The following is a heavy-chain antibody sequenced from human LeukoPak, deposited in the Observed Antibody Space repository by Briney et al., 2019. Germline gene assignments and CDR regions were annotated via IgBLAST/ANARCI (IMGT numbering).Heavy chain of an antibody. J-gene: IGHJ4*02. CDR3: ASGSSGGNPYYFDY. Sequence: SETLSLTCTVSGGSISRYYWSWIQQPPGKGLEWIGYIYYSGSTNYTPSLKSRVTISVDTSKSQFSLKLSSVTAADTAVYYCASGSSGGNPYYFDYWGQGTLVTVSS. V-gene: IGHV4-59*01. D-gene: IGHD6-19*01. CDR1: GGSISRYY. CDR2: IYYSGST.